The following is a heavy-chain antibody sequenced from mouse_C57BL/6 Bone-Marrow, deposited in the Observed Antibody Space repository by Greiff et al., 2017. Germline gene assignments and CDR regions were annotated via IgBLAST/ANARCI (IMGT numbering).Heavy chain of an antibody. CDR3: TRDRRGYYGSSEGFAY. Sequence: DVQLVESGEGLVKPGGSLKLSCAASGFTFSSYAMSWVRQTPEKRLEWVAYLDSGGDYIYYADTVKGRFTISRDNARNTLYLQMSSLKSEDTAMYYCTRDRRGYYGSSEGFAYWGQGTLVTVSA. D-gene: IGHD1-1*01. V-gene: IGHV5-9-1*02. J-gene: IGHJ3*01. CDR2: LDSGGDYI. CDR1: GFTFSSYA.